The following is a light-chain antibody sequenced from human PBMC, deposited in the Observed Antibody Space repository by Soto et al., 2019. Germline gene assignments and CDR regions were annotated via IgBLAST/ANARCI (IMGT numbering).Light chain of an antibody. V-gene: IGLV2-11*01. CDR1: SSDVGGFDY. CDR3: CSYAGSYNYV. Sequence: QSALTQPRSVSGSPGQSVTISCTGTSSDVGGFDYVSWYQQLPGKAPKLMIYDVSQRPSGVPDRFSGSKSGNTASLTISGLQADDEADYYCCSYAGSYNYVFGTGTKATVL. J-gene: IGLJ1*01. CDR2: DVS.